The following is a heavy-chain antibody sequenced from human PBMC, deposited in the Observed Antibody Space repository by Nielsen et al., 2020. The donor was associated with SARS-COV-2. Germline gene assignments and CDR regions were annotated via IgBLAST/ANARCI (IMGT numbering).Heavy chain of an antibody. J-gene: IGHJ6*02. CDR1: GFTFSSYA. CDR3: AKDKYQLLNYGMDV. Sequence: GGSLRLSCAASGFTFSSYAMSWVRQAPGKGLEWVSVISGSGSSTYYADSVRGRSSISRDNSKNTLYLQMNSLRAEDTAVYYCAKDKYQLLNYGMDVWGQGTTVTVSS. V-gene: IGHV3-23*01. D-gene: IGHD2-2*01. CDR2: ISGSGSST.